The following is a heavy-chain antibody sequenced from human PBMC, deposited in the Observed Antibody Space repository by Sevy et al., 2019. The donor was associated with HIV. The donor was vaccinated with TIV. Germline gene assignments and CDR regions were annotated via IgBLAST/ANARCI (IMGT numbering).Heavy chain of an antibody. CDR2: IRSISDGGTT. CDR3: TTGGTFGGVIVDF. CDR1: GFTFSNAW. V-gene: IGHV3-15*01. J-gene: IGHJ4*02. D-gene: IGHD3-16*02. Sequence: GGSLRLSCTASGFTFSNAWMTWVRQAPGKGLEWVGRIRSISDGGTTDYAAPVKERFTISREDSKNTLSLQMNSLKNGDPAGYYCTTGGTFGGVIVDFWGRGTLVTVSS.